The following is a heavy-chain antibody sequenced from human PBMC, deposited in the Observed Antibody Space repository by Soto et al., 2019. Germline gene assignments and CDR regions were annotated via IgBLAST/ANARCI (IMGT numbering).Heavy chain of an antibody. CDR3: ARDPVLRYFDWSYGMDV. D-gene: IGHD3-9*01. CDR2: IYYSGST. Sequence: TLSLTCTVSGGSISSGGYYWSWIRQHPGKGLEWIGYIYYSGSTYYNPSLKSRVTISVDTSKNQFSLKLSSVTAADTAVYYCARDPVLRYFDWSYGMDVWGQGTTVTVSS. J-gene: IGHJ6*02. V-gene: IGHV4-31*03. CDR1: GGSISSGGYY.